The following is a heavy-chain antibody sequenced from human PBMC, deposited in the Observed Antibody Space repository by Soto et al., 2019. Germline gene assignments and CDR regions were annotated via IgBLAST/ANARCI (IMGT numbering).Heavy chain of an antibody. CDR1: GGSISSGDYY. V-gene: IGHV4-30-4*01. CDR2: IYYSGST. Sequence: LSLTCTVSGGSISSGDYYWSWIRQPPGKGLECIGYIYYSGSTYYNPSLKSRLTISVDTSKNQFSLKLSSVTGADTAVYYCATFHGGSRYFGYWGQGTLVTVSS. D-gene: IGHD3-9*01. CDR3: ATFHGGSRYFGY. J-gene: IGHJ4*02.